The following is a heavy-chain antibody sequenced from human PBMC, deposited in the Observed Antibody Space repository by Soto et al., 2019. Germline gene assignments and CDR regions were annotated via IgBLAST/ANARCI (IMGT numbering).Heavy chain of an antibody. CDR3: VKDPDYDFWSGYSSE. D-gene: IGHD3-3*01. J-gene: IGHJ4*02. V-gene: IGHV3-64D*06. CDR2: ISSNGGST. Sequence: GGSLRLSCSASGFTFISYAMHWVRQAPGKGLEYVSAISSNGGSTYYADSVKGRFTISRDNSKNTLYLQMSSLRAEDTAVYYCVKDPDYDFWSGYSSEWGQGTLVTVSS. CDR1: GFTFISYA.